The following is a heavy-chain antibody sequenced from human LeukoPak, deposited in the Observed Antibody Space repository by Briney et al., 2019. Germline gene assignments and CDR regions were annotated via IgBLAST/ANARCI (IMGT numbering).Heavy chain of an antibody. V-gene: IGHV3-30*02. D-gene: IGHD3-22*01. CDR3: AKGRYHDSSGYPIDY. CDR1: GFTFSSYD. J-gene: IGHJ4*02. CDR2: IRYDGNIK. Sequence: GGSLRLSCAASGFTFSSYDIHWVRQAPGKGLEWVAFIRYDGNIKYYADSVKGRLTISRDNSKNTLFLQMNSLRAEDTAVYHCAKGRYHDSSGYPIDYWSQGTLVTVSS.